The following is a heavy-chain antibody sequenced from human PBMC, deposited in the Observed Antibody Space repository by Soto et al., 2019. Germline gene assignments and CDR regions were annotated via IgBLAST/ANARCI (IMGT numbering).Heavy chain of an antibody. D-gene: IGHD2-8*01. J-gene: IGHJ3*02. V-gene: IGHV3-23*01. CDR3: AGGGTSGNYAFDI. CDR1: GFTFSSYA. CDR2: LTGSGGST. Sequence: DVQLLESGGGLVQPGGSLRLSCAASGFTFSSYAMSWVRQAPGKGLAWVSSLTGSGGSTYYADSVKGRFTISRDNSRDTLYLQMNSLRAGDPAVYYCAGGGTSGNYAFDIGGQGTLVTVSS.